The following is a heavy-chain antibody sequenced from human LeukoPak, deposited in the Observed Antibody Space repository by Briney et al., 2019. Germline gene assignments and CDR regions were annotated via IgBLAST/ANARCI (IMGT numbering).Heavy chain of an antibody. D-gene: IGHD3-22*01. CDR2: IYSGGST. J-gene: IGHJ3*02. CDR1: GLTVSSNF. Sequence: GGSLRLSCAASGLTVSSNFMSWVRQAPGKGPEWASVIYSGGSTYYADSVKGRFSISRDNSKNTLYLLMNSLRAEDTAVYYCARVVYSGGYSQGFDIWGQGTMVTVSS. CDR3: ARVVYSGGYSQGFDI. V-gene: IGHV3-66*01.